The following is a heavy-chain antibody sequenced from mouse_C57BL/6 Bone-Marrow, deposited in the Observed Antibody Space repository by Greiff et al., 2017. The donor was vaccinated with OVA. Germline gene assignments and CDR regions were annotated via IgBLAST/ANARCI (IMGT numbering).Heavy chain of an antibody. D-gene: IGHD1-1*01. Sequence: VKLMESGAELARPGASVKLSCKASGYTFTSYGISWVKQRTGQGLEWIGEIYPRSGNTYYNEKFKGKATLTADKSSSTAYMELRSLTSEDSAVYFCADYYGSSPSGYWGQGTTLTVSS. J-gene: IGHJ2*01. CDR3: ADYYGSSPSGY. CDR1: GYTFTSYG. CDR2: IYPRSGNT. V-gene: IGHV1-81*01.